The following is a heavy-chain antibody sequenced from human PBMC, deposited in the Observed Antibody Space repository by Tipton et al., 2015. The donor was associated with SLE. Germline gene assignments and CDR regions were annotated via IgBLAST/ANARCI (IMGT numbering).Heavy chain of an antibody. V-gene: IGHV4-34*01. CDR2: INHSGST. CDR3: ARVSPSGRAFDI. J-gene: IGHJ3*02. D-gene: IGHD7-27*01. Sequence: TLSLTCAVYGGSFSGYYWSWIRQPPGKGLEWIGEINHSGSTNYNPSLKSRDTISVDTSTNQFSLKLSSVTAADTAVYYCARVSPSGRAFDIWGQGTMVTVSS. CDR1: GGSFSGYY.